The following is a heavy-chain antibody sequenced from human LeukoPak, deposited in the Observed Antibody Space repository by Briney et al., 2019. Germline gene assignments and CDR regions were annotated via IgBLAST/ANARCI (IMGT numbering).Heavy chain of an antibody. V-gene: IGHV4-59*08. CDR3: ASSEKDEVLRFLEWSPGFDY. CDR2: IYYSGST. J-gene: IGHJ4*02. D-gene: IGHD3-3*01. Sequence: SETLSLTCTVSGGSISSYYWSWIRQPPGKGLEWIGYIYYSGSTNYKSSLKSRVTISVDTSKNQFSLKLSSVTAADTAVYYCASSEKDEVLRFLEWSPGFDYWGQGTLVTVSS. CDR1: GGSISSYY.